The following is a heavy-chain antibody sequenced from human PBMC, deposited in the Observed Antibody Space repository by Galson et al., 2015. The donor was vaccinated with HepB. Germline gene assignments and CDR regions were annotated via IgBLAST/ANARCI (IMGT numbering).Heavy chain of an antibody. D-gene: IGHD3-3*01. CDR2: ISYDGSNK. Sequence: SLRLSCAASGFTFSSYGMHWVRQAPGKGLEWVAVISYDGSNKYYADSVKGRFTISRDNSKNTLYLQMNSLRAEGTAVYYCAKGDSIFGVGLFDYWGQGTLVTVSS. CDR1: GFTFSSYG. V-gene: IGHV3-30*18. J-gene: IGHJ4*02. CDR3: AKGDSIFGVGLFDY.